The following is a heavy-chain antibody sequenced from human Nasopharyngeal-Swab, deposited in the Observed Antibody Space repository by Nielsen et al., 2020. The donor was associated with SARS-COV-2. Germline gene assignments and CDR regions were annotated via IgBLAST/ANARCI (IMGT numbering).Heavy chain of an antibody. Sequence: GGSLRLSCAASGFTFSSYAMSWVRQAPGKGLEWVSAISGSGGSTYYADSVKGRFTISRDNSKNTLYLQMNSLRAEDTAVYYCAKGPGVSSSSVSGPRRDYWGQGTLVTVSS. CDR1: GFTFSSYA. D-gene: IGHD6-6*01. V-gene: IGHV3-23*01. CDR3: AKGPGVSSSSVSGPRRDY. J-gene: IGHJ4*02. CDR2: ISGSGGST.